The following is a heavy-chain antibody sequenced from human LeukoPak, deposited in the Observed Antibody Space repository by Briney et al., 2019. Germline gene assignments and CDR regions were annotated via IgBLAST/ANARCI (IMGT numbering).Heavy chain of an antibody. Sequence: GGSLRLSCAASGFTFSSYSMIWVRQAPGKGLEWVSFISSSSHFIYYADSVKGRFTISRDNAKNSLFLQMNSLGAEDTAVYYCARAPHPYCSGGNCIYFDYWGQGTLVTVSS. CDR3: ARAPHPYCSGGNCIYFDY. D-gene: IGHD2-15*01. CDR1: GFTFSSYS. V-gene: IGHV3-21*01. J-gene: IGHJ4*02. CDR2: ISSSSHFI.